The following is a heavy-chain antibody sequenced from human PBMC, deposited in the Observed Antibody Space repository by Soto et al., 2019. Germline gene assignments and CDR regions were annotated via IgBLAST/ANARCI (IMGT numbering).Heavy chain of an antibody. CDR3: AREIAARPLYYYYYCGMDV. CDR2: IYYSGST. V-gene: IGHV4-61*01. Sequence: QVQLQESGPGLVKPSETLSLTCTVSGGSVSSGSYYWSWIRQPPGKGLEWIGYIYYSGSTNYNPSLKSRVTISVDTSKNQFSLKLSSVTAADTAVYYCAREIAARPLYYYYYCGMDVWGQGTTVTVSS. CDR1: GGSVSSGSYY. D-gene: IGHD6-6*01. J-gene: IGHJ6*02.